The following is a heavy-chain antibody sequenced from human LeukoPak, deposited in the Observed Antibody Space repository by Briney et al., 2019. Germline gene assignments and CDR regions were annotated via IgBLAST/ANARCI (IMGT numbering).Heavy chain of an antibody. D-gene: IGHD2-21*01. Sequence: SGPALVKPTQTLTLTCTFAGSSFSGTKMCVAWVRLPPGKALQWLARIDWDDDEYYSTSLRPRLTISKDTSKNQVVLTMINLDPVDTATYYCAGMTYCDGGGYYMDVWGRGTTVTVSS. V-gene: IGHV2-70*11. CDR2: IDWDDDE. CDR3: AGMTYCDGGGYYMDV. CDR1: GSSFSGTKMC. J-gene: IGHJ6*03.